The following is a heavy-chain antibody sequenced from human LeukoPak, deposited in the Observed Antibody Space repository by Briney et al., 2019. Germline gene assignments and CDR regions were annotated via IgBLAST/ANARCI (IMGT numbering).Heavy chain of an antibody. V-gene: IGHV3-30*18. CDR1: GFTFSSYG. D-gene: IGHD3-22*01. Sequence: GGSLRLSCAASGFTFSSYGMHWVRQAPGKGLEWVAVISYDGSNKYYADSVKGRFTISRDNSKNTLYLQMNSLRAEDTAVYYCAKGPDRHDLDYWGQGTLVTVSS. CDR2: ISYDGSNK. J-gene: IGHJ4*02. CDR3: AKGPDRHDLDY.